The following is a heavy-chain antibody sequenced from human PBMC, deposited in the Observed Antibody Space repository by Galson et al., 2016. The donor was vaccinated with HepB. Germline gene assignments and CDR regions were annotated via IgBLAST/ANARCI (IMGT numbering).Heavy chain of an antibody. Sequence: SLRLSCAASGFTMTTYVIHWLRQAPGKGLEWVAVMSYTGSDNYYTASVKGRFTISRDNSKGTLYLQMKSLRTDDTALYDCARDAGWSDALDIWGQGTMVTVSS. V-gene: IGHV3-30-3*01. CDR3: ARDAGWSDALDI. CDR2: MSYTGSDN. CDR1: GFTMTTYV. J-gene: IGHJ3*02. D-gene: IGHD6-19*01.